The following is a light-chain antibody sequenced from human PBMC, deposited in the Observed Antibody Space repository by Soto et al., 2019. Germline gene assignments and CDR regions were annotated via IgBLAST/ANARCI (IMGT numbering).Light chain of an antibody. CDR1: SSDVGGYNY. Sequence: QSALTQPASVSGSPGQSITISCTGTSSDVGGYNYVSWYQQHPGKAPKLMIYDVSNRPAGVTHRFSGSNSGNTASLTISGLHAEDEADYYSSSSTSSSLVVFGGGTQLTVL. J-gene: IGLJ2*01. CDR2: DVS. CDR3: SSSTSSSLVV. V-gene: IGLV2-14*01.